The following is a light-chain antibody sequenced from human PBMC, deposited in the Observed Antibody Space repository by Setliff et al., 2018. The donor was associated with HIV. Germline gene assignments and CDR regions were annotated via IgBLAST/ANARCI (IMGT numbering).Light chain of an antibody. CDR3: SSYTSSSSYV. J-gene: IGLJ1*01. Sequence: QSVLTQPASVSGSPGQSITISCTGTSSDVGGYNYVSWYQQHPGKAPELVIYDVSNRPSGVSNRFSGSKSSNTASLTISGLQADDEADYYCSSYTSSSSYVFGAGTKVTVL. V-gene: IGLV2-14*03. CDR1: SSDVGGYNY. CDR2: DVS.